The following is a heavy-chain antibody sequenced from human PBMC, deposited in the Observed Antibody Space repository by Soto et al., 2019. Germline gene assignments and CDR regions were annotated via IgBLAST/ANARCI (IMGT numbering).Heavy chain of an antibody. CDR1: GDSISTSSYY. CDR3: ARHDWSRFYGMDV. D-gene: IGHD2-2*01. J-gene: IGHJ6*02. V-gene: IGHV4-39*01. Sequence: SETLSLTCTVPGDSISTSSYYWGWIRQSPGKGLEWIGSLYYSGTTYYNPSLKSRVTISVDTSKNQFSLRAYSVTAADTAVYYCARHDWSRFYGMDVWGQGTTVTVSS. CDR2: LYYSGTT.